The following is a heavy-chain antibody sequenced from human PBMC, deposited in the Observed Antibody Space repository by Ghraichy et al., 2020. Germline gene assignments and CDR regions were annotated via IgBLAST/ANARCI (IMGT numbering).Heavy chain of an antibody. CDR3: AHSRAGTAMVISDY. CDR2: IYWDDDK. D-gene: IGHD5-18*01. J-gene: IGHJ4*02. V-gene: IGHV2-5*02. CDR1: GFSLSTSGVG. Sequence: SGPTLVKPTQTLTLTCTFSGFSLSTSGVGVGWIRQPPGKALEWLALIYWDDDKRYSPSLKSRLIITKDTSKNQVVLTMTNMDPVDTATYYCAHSRAGTAMVISDYWGQGTLVTVSS.